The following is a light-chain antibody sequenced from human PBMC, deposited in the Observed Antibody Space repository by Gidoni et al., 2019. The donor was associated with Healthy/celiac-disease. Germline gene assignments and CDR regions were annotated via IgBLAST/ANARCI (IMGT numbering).Light chain of an antibody. Sequence: EIRCTQSQSFLSAGLGDKVPITHRASQGISSYLAWYQQKPGKAPKLLIYAASTLQSGVPSRFSGSGSGTEFTLTISSLQPEDFATYYCQQLNRYPLTFGGGTKVEIK. V-gene: IGKV1-9*01. CDR2: AAS. CDR1: QGISSY. J-gene: IGKJ4*01. CDR3: QQLNRYPLT.